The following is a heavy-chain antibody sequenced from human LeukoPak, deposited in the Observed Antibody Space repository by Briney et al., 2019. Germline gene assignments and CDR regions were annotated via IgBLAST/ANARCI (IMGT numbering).Heavy chain of an antibody. D-gene: IGHD3-10*01. J-gene: IGHJ6*03. CDR3: SRVGATDYYYYMNV. Sequence: GGSLRLSCAASGFTVSSNYMSWVRQAPGKGLEWVSVIYSGGSTYYADSVKGRFTISRDNSKNTLYLQMNSLRAEDTAVYYCSRVGATDYYYYMNVWGKGTTVTISS. V-gene: IGHV3-66*01. CDR1: GFTVSSNY. CDR2: IYSGGST.